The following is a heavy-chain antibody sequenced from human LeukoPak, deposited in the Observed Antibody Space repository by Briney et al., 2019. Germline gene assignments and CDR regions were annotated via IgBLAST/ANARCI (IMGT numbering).Heavy chain of an antibody. Sequence: GSLRLSCAASGFTVSSNYMGWVRQAPGKGLEWVSVIYSGGGTNYADSVKGRFTISRDKSKNTLYLQMNSLRAEDTAVYYCARDSGGSYRGYFDYWGQGTLVTVSS. CDR1: GFTVSSNY. V-gene: IGHV3-66*01. J-gene: IGHJ4*02. CDR2: IYSGGGT. CDR3: ARDSGGSYRGYFDY. D-gene: IGHD1-26*01.